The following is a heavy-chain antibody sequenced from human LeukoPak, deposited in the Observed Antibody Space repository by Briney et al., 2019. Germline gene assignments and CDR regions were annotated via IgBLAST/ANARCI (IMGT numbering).Heavy chain of an antibody. CDR2: IIPIFGTA. V-gene: IGHV1-69*05. D-gene: IGHD3-22*01. Sequence: SVKVSCKASGGTFSSYAISWVRQAPGQGLEWMGGIIPIFGTANYAQKFQGRVTITTDESTSTAYMELSSLRSEDTAVYYCARVGDSSGYYRPFDYWGQGTLVTGSS. CDR3: ARVGDSSGYYRPFDY. J-gene: IGHJ4*02. CDR1: GGTFSSYA.